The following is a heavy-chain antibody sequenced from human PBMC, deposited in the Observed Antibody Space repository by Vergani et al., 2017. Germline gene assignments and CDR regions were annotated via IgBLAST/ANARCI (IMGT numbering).Heavy chain of an antibody. J-gene: IGHJ4*02. CDR1: GFSIDNGYY. D-gene: IGHD1-1*01. CDR3: ARLVKQDQLIWGYYFDN. Sequence: QVQLQESGPGLVKPSETLSLTCAVSGFSIDNGYYWGWIRQPPGKGLEWIGTIYYSGSTYYNPSLKSRVTISVDTSKNQFSLKLSSVTAADTAVYYCARLVKQDQLIWGYYFDNWSQGTLVTVSS. CDR2: IYYSGST. V-gene: IGHV4-38-2*01.